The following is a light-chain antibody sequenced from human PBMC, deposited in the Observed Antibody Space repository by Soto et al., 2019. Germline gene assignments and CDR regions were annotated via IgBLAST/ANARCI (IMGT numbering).Light chain of an antibody. CDR3: SSYTSSGTRM. V-gene: IGLV2-14*03. Sequence: QSALTQPASVSGSPGQSITISCTGTSSDVGGYNYVSWYQQHPGKAPKLMIYDVNNRPSGSSNRFSGSKSGNTASLTISGLQAEDEGDYYCSSYTSSGTRMFGGGTKLTVL. J-gene: IGLJ3*02. CDR1: SSDVGGYNY. CDR2: DVN.